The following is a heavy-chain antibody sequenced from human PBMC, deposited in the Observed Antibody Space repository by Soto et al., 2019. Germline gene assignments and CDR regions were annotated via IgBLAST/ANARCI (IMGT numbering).Heavy chain of an antibody. CDR1: GGSISTYY. V-gene: IGHV4-59*01. J-gene: IGHJ5*02. CDR2: IYYSGTT. D-gene: IGHD1-20*01. CDR3: VREGISSNIYDL. Sequence: SETLSLTCTISGGSISTYYWTWIRQPPGRGLEWLGYIYYSGTTTYNPSLKSRVTISVDMSKNRFYLKLRSVTAADTAVYYCVREGISSNIYDLWGQGNLLTVSS.